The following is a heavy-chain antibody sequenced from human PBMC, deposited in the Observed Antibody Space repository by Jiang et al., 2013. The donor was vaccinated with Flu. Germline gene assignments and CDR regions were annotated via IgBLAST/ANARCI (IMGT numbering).Heavy chain of an antibody. J-gene: IGHJ4*02. CDR1: GGSFSGYY. V-gene: IGHV4-34*01. CDR3: ARGRYSITMVRGGVDY. CDR2: INHSGST. Sequence: LLKPSETLSLTCAVYGGSFSGYYWSWIRQPPGKGLEWIGEINHSGSTNYNPSLKSRVTISVDTSKNQFSLKLSSVTAADTAVYYCARGRYSITMVRGGVDYWGQGTPGHRLL. D-gene: IGHD3-10*01.